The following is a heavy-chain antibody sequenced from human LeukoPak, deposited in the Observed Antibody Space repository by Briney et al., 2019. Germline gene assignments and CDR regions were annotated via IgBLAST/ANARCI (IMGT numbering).Heavy chain of an antibody. CDR3: ARHRYRDPFFDY. CDR2: IYYSGST. V-gene: IGHV4-59*08. CDR1: GGSISSYY. D-gene: IGHD1-20*01. Sequence: SSETLSLTCTVSGGSISSYYWSWIRQPPGKGLEWSGYIYYSGSTNYNPSLKSRVTISVDTSKNQFSLKLSSVTAADTAVYYCARHRYRDPFFDYWGQGTLVTVSS. J-gene: IGHJ4*02.